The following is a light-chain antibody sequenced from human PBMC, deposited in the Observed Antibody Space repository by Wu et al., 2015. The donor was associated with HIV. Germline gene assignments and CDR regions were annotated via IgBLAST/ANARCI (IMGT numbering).Light chain of an antibody. CDR3: QYRTT. Sequence: EIVLTQSPATLSLSPGERATLSCRASQSVNSRIHWYQQKPGQAPRPLIYDASNRATGIPPRFSGRGSETDFTLTISSLESEDFALYYCQYRTTFGQGTRLESK. J-gene: IGKJ5*01. CDR1: QSVNSR. V-gene: IGKV3-11*01. CDR2: DAS.